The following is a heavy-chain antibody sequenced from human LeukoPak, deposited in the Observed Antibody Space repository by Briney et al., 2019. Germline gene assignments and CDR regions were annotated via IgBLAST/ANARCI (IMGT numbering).Heavy chain of an antibody. D-gene: IGHD2-8*01. CDR3: AGHGTFTNYYYTMDV. CDR1: GFTFGGFT. Sequence: GGSLRLSCGTSGFTFGGFTMHWVRQASGKGLEWVGRIRSKTDNYATSYAASVKGRFTISRDDSKNTAYLQMNSLEIEDTAVYLCAGHGTFTNYYYTMDVWGQGTTVTVSS. J-gene: IGHJ6*02. CDR2: IRSKTDNYAT. V-gene: IGHV3-73*01.